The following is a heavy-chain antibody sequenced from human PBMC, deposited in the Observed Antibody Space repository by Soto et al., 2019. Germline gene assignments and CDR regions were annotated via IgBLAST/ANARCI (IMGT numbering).Heavy chain of an antibody. CDR3: AKEAAAGPYFDY. Sequence: GSLRLSCAASGFTFSSYGMHWVRQAPGKGLEWVAVISYDGSNKYYADSVKGRFTISRDNSKNTLYLQMNSLRAEDTAVYYCAKEAAAGPYFDYWGQGTLVTVSS. J-gene: IGHJ4*02. CDR2: ISYDGSNK. CDR1: GFTFSSYG. D-gene: IGHD6-13*01. V-gene: IGHV3-30*18.